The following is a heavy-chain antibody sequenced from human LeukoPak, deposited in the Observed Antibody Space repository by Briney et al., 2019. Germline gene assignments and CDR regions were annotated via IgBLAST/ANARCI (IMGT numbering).Heavy chain of an antibody. CDR1: GFAFSSYA. CDR2: ISGSGGST. CDR3: AKDYCSSTSCFDY. Sequence: GGSLRLSCAASGFAFSSYAMSWVRQAPGKGLEWVSAISGSGGSTYYADSVKGRFTISRDNSKNTLYLQMNSLRAEDTAVYYCAKDYCSSTSCFDYWGQGTLVTVSS. J-gene: IGHJ4*02. D-gene: IGHD2-2*01. V-gene: IGHV3-23*01.